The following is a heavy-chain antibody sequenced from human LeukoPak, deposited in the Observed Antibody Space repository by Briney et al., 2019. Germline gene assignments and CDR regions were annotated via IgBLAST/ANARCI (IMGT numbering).Heavy chain of an antibody. D-gene: IGHD1-1*01. Sequence: GGSLRLSCAASGFTFSSYAMHWVRQAPGKGLEYVSAISSNGGSTYYANSVKGRFTISRDNSKNTLYLQMGSLRAEDTAVYYCAKGNWRYFDYWGQGTLVTVSS. CDR2: ISSNGGST. CDR1: GFTFSSYA. V-gene: IGHV3-64*01. J-gene: IGHJ4*02. CDR3: AKGNWRYFDY.